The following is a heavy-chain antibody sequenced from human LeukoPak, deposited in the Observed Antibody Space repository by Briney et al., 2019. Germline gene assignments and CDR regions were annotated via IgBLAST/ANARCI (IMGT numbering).Heavy chain of an antibody. D-gene: IGHD3-10*01. CDR2: ISSSSSYI. V-gene: IGHV3-21*01. J-gene: IGHJ4*02. CDR3: VAPLWFGELLENFDY. Sequence: PGGPLRLSCAASGFTFSNYSMNWVRQAPGKGLEWVSSISSSSSYIYYADSVKGRFTISSDNAKNSLYLQMNSLRAEDTAVYYCVAPLWFGELLENFDYWGQGTLVTVSS. CDR1: GFTFSNYS.